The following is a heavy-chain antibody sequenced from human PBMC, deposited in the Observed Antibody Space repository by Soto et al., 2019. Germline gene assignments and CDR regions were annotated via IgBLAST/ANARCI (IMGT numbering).Heavy chain of an antibody. CDR3: ARDRVVVVPAAMRELDYYYVMDV. CDR2: IYHSGST. V-gene: IGHV4-4*02. D-gene: IGHD2-2*01. CDR1: GGSISSSNW. J-gene: IGHJ6*02. Sequence: PSETLSLTCAVSGGSISSSNWWSWVRQPPGKGLEWIGEIYHSGSTNYNPSLKSRVTISVDKSKNQFSLKLSSVTAADTAVYYCARDRVVVVPAAMRELDYYYVMDVWGQGTTVTVSS.